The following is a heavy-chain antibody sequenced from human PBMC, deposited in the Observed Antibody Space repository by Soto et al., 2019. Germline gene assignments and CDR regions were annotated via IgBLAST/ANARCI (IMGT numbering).Heavy chain of an antibody. CDR2: ISYDGSNK. Sequence: QVQLVESGGGVVQPGRSLRLSCAASGFTFSSYAMHWVRQAPGKGLEWVAVISYDGSNKYYADSVKGRFTISRDNSKNTLYLQMYSLRAEDTAVYYCARMDMTTVTTDAFDIWGQGTMVTVSS. D-gene: IGHD4-17*01. J-gene: IGHJ3*02. CDR1: GFTFSSYA. CDR3: ARMDMTTVTTDAFDI. V-gene: IGHV3-30-3*01.